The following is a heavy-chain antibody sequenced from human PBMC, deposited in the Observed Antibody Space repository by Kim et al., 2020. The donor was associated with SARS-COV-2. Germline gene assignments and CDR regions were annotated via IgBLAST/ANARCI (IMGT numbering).Heavy chain of an antibody. V-gene: IGHV1-3*04. CDR3: ARSVALMPPGMDV. D-gene: IGHD2-2*01. J-gene: IGHJ6*02. CDR1: GYTFTTYA. Sequence: ASVNVSCKASGYTFTTYAIHWVRQAPGQRLEWMGWINTGKANTKYSQKFQGRVTITRDTSATTAYMELSSLRSEDTAVYYCARSVALMPPGMDVWVQGIT. CDR2: INTGKANT.